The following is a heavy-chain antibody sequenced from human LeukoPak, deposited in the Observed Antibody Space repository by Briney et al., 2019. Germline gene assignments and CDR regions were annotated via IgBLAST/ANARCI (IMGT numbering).Heavy chain of an antibody. Sequence: GASVKVSCKASGGTFSSYAISWVRQAPGQGLEWMGRIIPILGIANYAQKFQGRVTITADKSTSTAYMELSSLRSEDTAVYYCARARMAARRFGYYFDYWGQGTLVTVSS. J-gene: IGHJ4*02. CDR3: ARARMAARRFGYYFDY. V-gene: IGHV1-69*04. D-gene: IGHD6-6*01. CDR1: GGTFSSYA. CDR2: IIPILGIA.